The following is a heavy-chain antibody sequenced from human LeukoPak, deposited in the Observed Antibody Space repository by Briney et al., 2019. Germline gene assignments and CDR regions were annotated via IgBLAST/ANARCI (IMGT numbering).Heavy chain of an antibody. J-gene: IGHJ4*02. Sequence: SETLSLTCTVSGGSISSYYWSWIRQPPGKGLEWIGYIYYSGSTNYNPSLKSRVTISVDTSKNQFSLKLSSVTAADTAVYYCARDRYFDYWGQGTLVTVSS. CDR3: ARDRYFDY. V-gene: IGHV4-59*01. CDR1: GGSISSYY. CDR2: IYYSGST.